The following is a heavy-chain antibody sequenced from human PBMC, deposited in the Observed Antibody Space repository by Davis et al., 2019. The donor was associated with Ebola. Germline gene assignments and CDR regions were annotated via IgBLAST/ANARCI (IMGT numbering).Heavy chain of an antibody. CDR3: ARVNHGYFDL. CDR2: IYYSGTT. D-gene: IGHD1-14*01. J-gene: IGHJ2*01. CDR1: GGSINNYY. V-gene: IGHV4-59*01. Sequence: MPGGSLRLSCTVSGGSINNYYWTWIRQAQGKGLEWTGDIYYSGTTNYNPSLTSRLTISVDKSKDHFSLKLNSVTAADTAVYYCARVNHGYFDLWGRGTLVTVSS.